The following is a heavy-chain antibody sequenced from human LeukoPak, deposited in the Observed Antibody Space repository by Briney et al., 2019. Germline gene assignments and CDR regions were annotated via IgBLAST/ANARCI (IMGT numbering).Heavy chain of an antibody. CDR2: IKQDGSEK. CDR1: GFTFSNYA. V-gene: IGHV3-7*01. D-gene: IGHD3-10*01. Sequence: GGSLRLSCAVSGFTFSNYAMSWVRQAPGKGPEWVASIKQDGSEKDYVDSVKGRFTISRDNAKNSLYLQLNSLRVEDTAVYYCVRDYGGWGQGTMVIVSS. J-gene: IGHJ3*01. CDR3: VRDYGG.